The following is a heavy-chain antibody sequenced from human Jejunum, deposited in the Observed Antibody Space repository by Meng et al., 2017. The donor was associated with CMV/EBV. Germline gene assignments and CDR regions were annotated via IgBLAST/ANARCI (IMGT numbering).Heavy chain of an antibody. V-gene: IGHV4-30-4*08. D-gene: IGHD2-2*01. CDR3: ARTQDCSTTSCYTGFDP. J-gene: IGHJ5*02. Sequence: SGYYYWSWIRQPPGKGLEWIGFIKYSGRTYYNPSLTSRVTISLDTSENHFSLRLSSVTAADTAVYYCARTQDCSTTSCYTGFDPWGQGTLVTVSS. CDR1: SGYYY. CDR2: IKYSGRT.